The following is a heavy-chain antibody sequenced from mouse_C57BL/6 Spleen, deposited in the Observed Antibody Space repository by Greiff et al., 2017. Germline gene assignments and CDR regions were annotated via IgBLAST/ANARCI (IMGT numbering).Heavy chain of an antibody. CDR2: ISSGSSTI. D-gene: IGHD2-5*01. Sequence: EVKLLESGGGLVKPGGSLKLSCAASGFTFSDYGMHWVRQAPEKGLEWVAYISSGSSTIYYADTVKGRFTISRDNAKNTLFLQMTSRRSEDTAMYYCARGSNWWFAYWGQGTLVTVSA. V-gene: IGHV5-17*01. CDR3: ARGSNWWFAY. J-gene: IGHJ3*01. CDR1: GFTFSDYG.